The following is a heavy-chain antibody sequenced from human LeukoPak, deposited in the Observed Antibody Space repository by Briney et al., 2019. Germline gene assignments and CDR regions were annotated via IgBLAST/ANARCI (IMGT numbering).Heavy chain of an antibody. CDR1: GGLITSTIHY. Sequence: SETLSLTCSVSGGLITSTIHYWAWIRQPPGQGLEWIASFYYNGITYYNASLESRVTMSVDTSRNQFSLRLSSVSAADTSVYYCARQPTVKRGAVASNFDYWGQGTLVTVSS. CDR2: FYYNGIT. D-gene: IGHD6-19*01. J-gene: IGHJ4*02. V-gene: IGHV4-39*01. CDR3: ARQPTVKRGAVASNFDY.